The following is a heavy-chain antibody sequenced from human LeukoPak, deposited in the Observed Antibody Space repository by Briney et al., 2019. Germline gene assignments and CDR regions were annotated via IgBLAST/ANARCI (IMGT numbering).Heavy chain of an antibody. J-gene: IGHJ4*02. CDR3: ARRYGSGWYDY. D-gene: IGHD6-19*01. CDR1: GFTFSSYA. Sequence: GGTLRLSCSASGFTFSSYAMHWVRQAAGKGLEYVSAIISSGGSTYYADSVKGRFTSSRDNSKNTLYLQMNSLRAEDTAVYYCARRYGSGWYDYWGQGTLVTVSS. V-gene: IGHV3-64*04. CDR2: IISSGGST.